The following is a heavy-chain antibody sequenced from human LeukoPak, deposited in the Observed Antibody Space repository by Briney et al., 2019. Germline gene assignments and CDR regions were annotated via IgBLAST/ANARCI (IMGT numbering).Heavy chain of an antibody. J-gene: IGHJ4*02. CDR2: INPNSGGT. D-gene: IGHD6-19*01. CDR3: ARDQRRYSSGWYRFIHY. V-gene: IGHV1-2*06. Sequence: ASMKVSCKASGYTFTGYYMHWVRQAPGQGLEWMGRINPNSGGTNYAQKFQGRVTMTRDTSISTAYMELSRLRSDDTAVYYCARDQRRYSSGWYRFIHYWGQGTLVTVSS. CDR1: GYTFTGYY.